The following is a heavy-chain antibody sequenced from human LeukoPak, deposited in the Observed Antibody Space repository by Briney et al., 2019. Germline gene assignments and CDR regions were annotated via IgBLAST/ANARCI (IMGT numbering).Heavy chain of an antibody. D-gene: IGHD5-18*01. J-gene: IGHJ4*02. CDR1: GGSISSYY. Sequence: PSETLSLTCTVSGGSISSYYWSWIRQPPGKGLEWIGYIYYSGSTNYNPSLKSRVTISVDTSKNQFSLKLSSVTAADMAVYYCARDSYGYGFDYWGQGTLVTVSS. CDR3: ARDSYGYGFDY. CDR2: IYYSGST. V-gene: IGHV4-59*01.